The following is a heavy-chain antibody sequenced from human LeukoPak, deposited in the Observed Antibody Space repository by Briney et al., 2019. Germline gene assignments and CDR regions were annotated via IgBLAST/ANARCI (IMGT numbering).Heavy chain of an antibody. D-gene: IGHD6-6*01. CDR1: GFTVSSNY. Sequence: GGSLRLSCEASGFTVSSNYMSWVRQAPGKGLEWVSVIYSGGSTYYADSVKGRFTISRDNSKNTLYLQMNSLRAEDTAVYYCARPSRGAGLDYWGQGTLVTVSS. J-gene: IGHJ4*02. CDR3: ARPSRGAGLDY. V-gene: IGHV3-53*01. CDR2: IYSGGST.